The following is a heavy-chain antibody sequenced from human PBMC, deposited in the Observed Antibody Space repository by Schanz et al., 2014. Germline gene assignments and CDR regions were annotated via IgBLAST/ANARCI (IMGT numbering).Heavy chain of an antibody. CDR3: ARGGYSSGWYDRDIAHFDY. D-gene: IGHD6-19*01. Sequence: QVQLVQSGAEVKKPGASVKVSCKASGYTFTSDSMHWVRQAPGQGLEWMGMINPSGGSTTYAQKCQGRVTMTTDTSTSTAYMELRSLRSDDTAVYYCARGGYSSGWYDRDIAHFDYWGQGTLVTVSS. CDR1: GYTFTSDS. J-gene: IGHJ4*02. CDR2: INPSGGST. V-gene: IGHV1-46*01.